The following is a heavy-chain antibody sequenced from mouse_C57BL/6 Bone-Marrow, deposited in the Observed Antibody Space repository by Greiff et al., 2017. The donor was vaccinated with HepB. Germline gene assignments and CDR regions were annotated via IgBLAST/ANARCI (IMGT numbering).Heavy chain of an antibody. CDR3: ARVIWDFWYFDV. D-gene: IGHD4-1*01. V-gene: IGHV5-16*01. Sequence: EVKLMESEGGLVQPGSSMKLSCTASGFTFSDYYMAWVRQVPEKGLEWVANINYDGSSTYYLDYLKSRFIISRDNAKNILYLQMSSLKSEDTATYYCARVIWDFWYFDVWGTGTTVTVSS. CDR1: GFTFSDYY. CDR2: INYDGSST. J-gene: IGHJ1*03.